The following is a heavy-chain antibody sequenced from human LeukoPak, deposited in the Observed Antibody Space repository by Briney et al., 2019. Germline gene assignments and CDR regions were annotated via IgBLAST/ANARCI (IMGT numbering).Heavy chain of an antibody. CDR2: IYSGGST. Sequence: GGSLRLSCAASGFTVSSNYMSWVRQAPGKGLEWVSVIYSGGSTYYADSVKGRFTISRVNSKNTLYLQMNSLRAEDTAVYYCARVYDFWSGYFDYWGQGTLVTVSS. V-gene: IGHV3-66*02. J-gene: IGHJ4*02. CDR3: ARVYDFWSGYFDY. D-gene: IGHD3-3*01. CDR1: GFTVSSNY.